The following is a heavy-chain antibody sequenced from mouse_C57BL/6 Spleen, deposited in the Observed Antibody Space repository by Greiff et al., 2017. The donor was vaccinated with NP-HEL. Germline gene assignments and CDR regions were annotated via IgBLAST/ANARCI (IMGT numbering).Heavy chain of an antibody. D-gene: IGHD2-2*01. CDR1: GYTFTDYY. J-gene: IGHJ2*01. CDR3: ARGGYGY. Sequence: QVQLQQSGAELVRPGASVKLSCKASGYTFTDYYINWVKQRPGQGLEWIARIYPGSGNTYYNEKFKGKATLTAEKSSSTAYMQLSSLTSEDSAVYFCARGGYGYWGQGTTLTVSS. V-gene: IGHV1-76*01. CDR2: IYPGSGNT.